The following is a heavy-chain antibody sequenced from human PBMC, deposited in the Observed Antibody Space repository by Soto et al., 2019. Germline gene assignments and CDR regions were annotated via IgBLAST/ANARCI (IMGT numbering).Heavy chain of an antibody. J-gene: IGHJ3*02. CDR3: SRPQTVVTACDAFDI. V-gene: IGHV3-30-3*01. D-gene: IGHD2-21*02. CDR1: GFTFSSYA. Sequence: VQLVESGGGVVQPGRSLRLSCASSGFTFSSYAMHWVRQAPGKGLEWVAVISYDGRNKYYADSMKGRFTISRDNSKHTLYLQLNGLRAEVRAVYYCSRPQTVVTACDAFDIWGQGAMVTDSS. CDR2: ISYDGRNK.